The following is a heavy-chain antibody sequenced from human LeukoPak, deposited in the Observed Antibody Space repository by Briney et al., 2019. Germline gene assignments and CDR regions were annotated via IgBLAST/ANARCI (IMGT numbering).Heavy chain of an antibody. CDR3: AKANYSGSYYFDS. J-gene: IGHJ4*02. D-gene: IGHD1-26*01. Sequence: GSGDSTNYADSVKGRFTTSRDNSKNTLSVQMNSLRAEDTAVYYCAKANYSGSYYFDSWGQGTLVTVSS. V-gene: IGHV3-23*01. CDR2: GSGDST.